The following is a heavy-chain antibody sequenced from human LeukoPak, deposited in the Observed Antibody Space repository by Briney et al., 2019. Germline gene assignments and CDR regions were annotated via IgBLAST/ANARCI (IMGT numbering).Heavy chain of an antibody. D-gene: IGHD3-22*01. J-gene: IGHJ5*02. CDR3: ARAYSSPNWFDP. Sequence: PGGSLRLSCEASGFTFSNSWMSWVRQAPGKGLEWAANIKVEVSEKYYVDSVKGRFTISRDNAKNSLYLQMNSLRAEDTAVYYCARAYSSPNWFDPWGQGTLVTVSS. V-gene: IGHV3-7*04. CDR2: IKVEVSEK. CDR1: GFTFSNSW.